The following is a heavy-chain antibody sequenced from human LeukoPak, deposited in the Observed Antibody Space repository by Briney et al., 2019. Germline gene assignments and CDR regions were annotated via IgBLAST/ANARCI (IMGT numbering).Heavy chain of an antibody. CDR1: GGSVSSGSYY. D-gene: IGHD3-3*01. Sequence: SETLSLTCTVSGGSVSSGSYYWSWIRQPPGKGLEWLGYIYYSGSANYNPSLKSRVTISVDTSKNQFSLKLSSVTAADTAVYYCARAREFDFWSGKYYFDYWGQGTLVTVSS. CDR3: ARAREFDFWSGKYYFDY. CDR2: IYYSGSA. J-gene: IGHJ4*02. V-gene: IGHV4-61*01.